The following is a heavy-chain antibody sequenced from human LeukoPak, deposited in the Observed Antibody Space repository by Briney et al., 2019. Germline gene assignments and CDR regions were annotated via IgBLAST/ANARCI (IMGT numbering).Heavy chain of an antibody. CDR3: ASQGDTAMVIDY. D-gene: IGHD5-18*01. V-gene: IGHV4-34*01. Sequence: SETLSLTCAVYGGSFSGYYWSWIRQPPGKGLEWIGEINHSGSTNYNPSLKSRVTISVDTSKNQFSLKLSSVTAADTAVYYCASQGDTAMVIDYWGQGTLVTVSS. J-gene: IGHJ4*02. CDR2: INHSGST. CDR1: GGSFSGYY.